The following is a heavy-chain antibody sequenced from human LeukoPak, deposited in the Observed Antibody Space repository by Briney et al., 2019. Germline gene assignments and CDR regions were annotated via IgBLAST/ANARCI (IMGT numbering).Heavy chain of an antibody. CDR2: IYYSGST. Sequence: PSETLSLTCTVSGGSISSSSYYWGWIRQPPGKGLEWIGSIYYSGSTYYNPSLKSRVTISVDTSKNQFSLKLSSVTAADTAVYYRARHPQTGTTGSGAFDIWGQGTMVTVSS. CDR1: GGSISSSSYY. CDR3: ARHPQTGTTGSGAFDI. V-gene: IGHV4-39*07. J-gene: IGHJ3*02. D-gene: IGHD1-7*01.